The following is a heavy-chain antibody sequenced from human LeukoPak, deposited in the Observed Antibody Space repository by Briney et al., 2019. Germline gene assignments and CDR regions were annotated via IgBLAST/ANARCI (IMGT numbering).Heavy chain of an antibody. Sequence: SETLSLTCTVSGGSISSYYWSWIRQPPGKGLEWIGYIYYSGSTNYNPSLKSRVTISVDTSKNQFSLKLSSVTAADTAVYYCARHGRGSYYYMDVWGKGTTVTISS. V-gene: IGHV4-59*08. CDR1: GGSISSYY. CDR3: ARHGRGSYYYMDV. CDR2: IYYSGST. J-gene: IGHJ6*03. D-gene: IGHD1-26*01.